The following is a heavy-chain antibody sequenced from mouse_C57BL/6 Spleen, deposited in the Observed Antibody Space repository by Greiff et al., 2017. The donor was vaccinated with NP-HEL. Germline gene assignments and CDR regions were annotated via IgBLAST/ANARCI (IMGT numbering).Heavy chain of an antibody. V-gene: IGHV1-15*01. J-gene: IGHJ2*01. D-gene: IGHD2-5*01. Sequence: QVQLKQSGAELVRPGASVTLSCKASGYTFTDFEIHWVKQTPVHGLDWIGPFNPETGGTASTQKFKGQALLTAASSSSTAYLELRRLTSEDSAVYYCTRGSNYFFDSWGQGTTLTVSS. CDR2: FNPETGGT. CDR1: GYTFTDFE. CDR3: TRGSNYFFDS.